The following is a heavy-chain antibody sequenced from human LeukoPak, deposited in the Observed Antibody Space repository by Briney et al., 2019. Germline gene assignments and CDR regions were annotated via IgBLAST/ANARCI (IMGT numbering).Heavy chain of an antibody. V-gene: IGHV3-23*01. D-gene: IGHD3-16*01. CDR1: GFTFSHYS. Sequence: GGSLRLSRAASGFTFSHYSMNWVRQAPGEGLGWVYGISGSGGGKFYADSVKGRFTISRDKSKSTLYLQMNSLKAEDAAVYYCAKDSADYPIYYFDSWGQGTLVTVSS. CDR2: ISGSGGGK. CDR3: AKDSADYPIYYFDS. J-gene: IGHJ4*02.